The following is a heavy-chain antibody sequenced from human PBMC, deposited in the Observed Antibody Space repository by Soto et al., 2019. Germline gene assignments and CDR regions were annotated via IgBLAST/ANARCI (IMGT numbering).Heavy chain of an antibody. CDR2: IYYSGST. Sequence: QVQLQESGPGLVKPSQTLSLTCTVSGGSISSGGYYWSWIRQHPGKGLEWIGYIYYSGSTYYNPSLKRRVTISVDTYKNQFSLKLSSVTAADTAVYYCAGSRVVVARGWFDPWGQGTLVTVSS. D-gene: IGHD2-15*01. V-gene: IGHV4-31*03. J-gene: IGHJ5*02. CDR3: AGSRVVVARGWFDP. CDR1: GGSISSGGYY.